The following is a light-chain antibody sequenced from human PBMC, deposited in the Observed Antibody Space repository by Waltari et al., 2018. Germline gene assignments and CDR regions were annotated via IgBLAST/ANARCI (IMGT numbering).Light chain of an antibody. CDR1: NSNVDILHL. Sequence: QSALTQPAPVSGSPGQSITISCTAVNSNVDILHLVSWYQHHPDRNPRLLIYEISQRPSGISNRFSGSKAGNTASLTISGLQPEDEADYFCCSFAGYGIYVFGSGTQVSVL. J-gene: IGLJ1*01. CDR2: EIS. V-gene: IGLV2-23*02. CDR3: CSFAGYGIYV.